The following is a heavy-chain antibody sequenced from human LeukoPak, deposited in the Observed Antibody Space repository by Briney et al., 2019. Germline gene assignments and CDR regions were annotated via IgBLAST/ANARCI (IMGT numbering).Heavy chain of an antibody. J-gene: IGHJ4*02. V-gene: IGHV1-3*03. D-gene: IGHD3-22*01. CDR1: GYTFTSYA. CDR3: ARGSSGYYYKSMPDY. CDR2: FNAGNGNT. Sequence: ASVKVSCKASGYTFTSYAMHWVRQAPGQRLEWMGWFNAGNGNTKYSQEFQRRVTITRDTSASTAYMELSSLRSEDMAVYYCARGSSGYYYKSMPDYWGQGTLVTVSS.